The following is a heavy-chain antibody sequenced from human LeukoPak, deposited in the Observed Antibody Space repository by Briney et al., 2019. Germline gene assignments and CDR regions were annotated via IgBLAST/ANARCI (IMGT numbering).Heavy chain of an antibody. Sequence: SETLSLTCTVSGGSISSYYWSWIRRPPGKGLEWIGYIYTSRSTNYNPSLKSRVTISLDTSKNHFSLNLSSVTAADTAMYYCARSGGWQSPFDYWGQGTLVTVSS. CDR3: ARSGGWQSPFDY. CDR1: GGSISSYY. V-gene: IGHV4-4*09. D-gene: IGHD6-19*01. J-gene: IGHJ4*02. CDR2: IYTSRST.